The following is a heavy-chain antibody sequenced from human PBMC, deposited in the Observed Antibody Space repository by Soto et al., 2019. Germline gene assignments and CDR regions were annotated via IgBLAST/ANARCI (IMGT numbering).Heavy chain of an antibody. V-gene: IGHV1-69*13. CDR3: ARSDYYDSSGYYLGPDAFDI. CDR2: IIPIFGTA. CDR1: GRTFSSYA. D-gene: IGHD3-22*01. Sequence: ASVKVSCKASGRTFSSYAISWVRQAPGQGLEWMGGIIPIFGTANYAQKFQGRVTITADESTSTAYMELSSLRSEDTAVYYCARSDYYDSSGYYLGPDAFDIWGQGTMVTVSS. J-gene: IGHJ3*02.